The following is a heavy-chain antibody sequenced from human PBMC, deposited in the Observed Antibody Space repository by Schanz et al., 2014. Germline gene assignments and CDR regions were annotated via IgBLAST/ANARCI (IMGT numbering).Heavy chain of an antibody. CDR2: IYHSGSP. V-gene: IGHV4-59*12. CDR1: GASISFYD. Sequence: QVQLQESGPGLVKPSETLSLTCTVSGASISFYDWNWIRQSPGKGLEWIGYIYHSGSPIYNPSLQSRVTISIDTSKNQFSLKLSSVTAADTAVYYCARDRGYDFSFDPWGQGTLVTVSS. J-gene: IGHJ5*02. D-gene: IGHD3-3*01. CDR3: ARDRGYDFSFDP.